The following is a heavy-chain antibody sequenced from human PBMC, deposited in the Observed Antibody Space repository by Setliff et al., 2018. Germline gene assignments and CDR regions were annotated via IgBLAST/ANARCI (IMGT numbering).Heavy chain of an antibody. V-gene: IGHV4-61*02. Sequence: PSETLSLTCTVSGGSISSGTYYWSWIRQPAGKGLEWIGRLYPNGNTNYNPSLKRRVDMSADSSKNNLSLRLKYVTAADTAVYYCAREGWNGNAFDIWGPATMVTVSS. CDR1: GGSISSGTYY. CDR3: AREGWNGNAFDI. CDR2: LYPNGNT. J-gene: IGHJ3*02. D-gene: IGHD1-1*01.